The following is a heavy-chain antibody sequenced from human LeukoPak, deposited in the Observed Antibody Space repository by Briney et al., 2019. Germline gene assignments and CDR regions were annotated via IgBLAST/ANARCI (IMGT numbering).Heavy chain of an antibody. CDR2: MNPNSGNT. V-gene: IGHV1-8*01. CDR1: GYTFTNYD. D-gene: IGHD3-10*01. CDR3: ARAYYYGSGSYYSWFDP. J-gene: IGHJ5*02. Sequence: GASVKVSCKASGYTFTNYDINWVRQATGQGLEWMGWMNPNSGNTGYAQKFQGRVTMTRNTSISTAYMELSSLRSEDTAVYYCARAYYYGSGSYYSWFDPWGQGTLVTVSS.